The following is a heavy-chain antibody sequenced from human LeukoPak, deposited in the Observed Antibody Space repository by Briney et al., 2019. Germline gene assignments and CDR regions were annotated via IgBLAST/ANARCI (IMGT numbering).Heavy chain of an antibody. Sequence: GGSLRLSCAASGFTFDDYGMSWVRQAPGKGLEWVSSIGSSSSYIYYADSVKGRFTISRDNAKNSLYLQMNSLRAEDTALYHCARDVGGSYYFDYWGQGTLVTVSS. D-gene: IGHD1-26*01. CDR1: GFTFDDYG. J-gene: IGHJ4*02. CDR2: IGSSSSYI. CDR3: ARDVGGSYYFDY. V-gene: IGHV3-21*04.